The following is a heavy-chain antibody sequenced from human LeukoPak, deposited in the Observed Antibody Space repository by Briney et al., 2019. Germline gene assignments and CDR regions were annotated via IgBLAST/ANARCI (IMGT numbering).Heavy chain of an antibody. Sequence: GGSLRLSCAESGFTFISYSTKWVRQAPGKGLERVSSISSSSSYIYYADSVKGRFTISRDNAKNSLYLQMNSLRAEDTAVYYCARDMIVVVMGDAFDIWGQGTMVTVSS. CDR2: ISSSSSYI. D-gene: IGHD3-22*01. V-gene: IGHV3-21*01. J-gene: IGHJ3*02. CDR3: ARDMIVVVMGDAFDI. CDR1: GFTFISYS.